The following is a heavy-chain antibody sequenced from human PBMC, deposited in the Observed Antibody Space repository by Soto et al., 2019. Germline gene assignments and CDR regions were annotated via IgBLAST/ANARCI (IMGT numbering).Heavy chain of an antibody. CDR3: AKDGARSSGSYYDYYYGMDV. D-gene: IGHD1-26*01. CDR1: GFTFSSYA. J-gene: IGHJ6*02. Sequence: VQLLESGGGLVQPGGSLRLSCAASGFTFSSYAMSWVRQAPGKGLEWVSAISGSGGSTYYADSVKGRFTISRDNSKDTLYLQMNSLRAEDTAVYYCAKDGARSSGSYYDYYYGMDVWGQGTTVTVSS. V-gene: IGHV3-23*01. CDR2: ISGSGGST.